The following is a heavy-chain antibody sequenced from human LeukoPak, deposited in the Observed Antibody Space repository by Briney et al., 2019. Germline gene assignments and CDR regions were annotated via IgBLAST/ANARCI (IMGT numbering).Heavy chain of an antibody. D-gene: IGHD2-2*01. CDR2: INHSGST. V-gene: IGHV4-34*01. CDR1: GGSFSGYY. J-gene: IGHJ5*02. Sequence: PSETLSLTCAVYGGSFSGYYWSWIRQPPEKGLEWIGEINHSGSTNYNPSLRSRVTISVDTSKNQFSLKLSSVTAADTAVYYCARGGPDIVVVPAAPGVRFDPWGQGTLVTVSS. CDR3: ARGGPDIVVVPAAPGVRFDP.